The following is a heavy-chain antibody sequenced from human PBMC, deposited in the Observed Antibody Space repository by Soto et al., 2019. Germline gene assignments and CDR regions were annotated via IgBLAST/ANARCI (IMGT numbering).Heavy chain of an antibody. Sequence: SETLSLTCTVPGCNISSYYWSWIRQPPGKGLEWIGYIYYSGSTYYNPSLKSRVTISVDRSKNQFSLKLSSVTAADTAVYYCARGRYDFWSGYYTPNWFDPWGQGTLVTVSS. J-gene: IGHJ5*02. CDR3: ARGRYDFWSGYYTPNWFDP. D-gene: IGHD3-3*01. V-gene: IGHV4-59*12. CDR1: GCNISSYY. CDR2: IYYSGST.